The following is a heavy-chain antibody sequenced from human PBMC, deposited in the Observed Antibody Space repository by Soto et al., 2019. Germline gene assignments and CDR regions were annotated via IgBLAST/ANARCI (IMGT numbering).Heavy chain of an antibody. CDR1: GGSISSYY. D-gene: IGHD2-15*01. CDR3: ARHGVVVAATRFIWFDP. CDR2: IYYSGST. V-gene: IGHV4-59*08. Sequence: SETLSLTCTVSGGSISSYYWSWIRQPPGKGLEWIGYIYYSGSTNYNPSLKSRVTISVDTSKNQFSLKLSPVTAADTAVYYCARHGVVVAATRFIWFDPWGQGTLVTVSS. J-gene: IGHJ5*02.